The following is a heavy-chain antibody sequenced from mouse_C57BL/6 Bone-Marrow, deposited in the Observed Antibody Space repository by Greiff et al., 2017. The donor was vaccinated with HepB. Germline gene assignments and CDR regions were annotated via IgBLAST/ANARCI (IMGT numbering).Heavy chain of an antibody. D-gene: IGHD1-1*01. CDR2: IYPGDGDT. Sequence: VQVVESGAELVKPGASVKISCKASGYAFSSYWMNWVKQRPGKGLEWIGQIYPGDGDTNYNGKFKGKATLTADKSSSTAYMQLSSLTSEDSAVYFCARNYGSSSFYFDYWGQGTTLTVSS. CDR1: GYAFSSYW. CDR3: ARNYGSSSFYFDY. J-gene: IGHJ2*01. V-gene: IGHV1-80*01.